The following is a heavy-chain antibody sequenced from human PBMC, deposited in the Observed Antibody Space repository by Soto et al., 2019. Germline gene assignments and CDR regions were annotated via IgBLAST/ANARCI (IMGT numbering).Heavy chain of an antibody. CDR1: GFTFSGSA. CDR2: IRSKANSYAT. J-gene: IGHJ3*02. V-gene: IGHV3-73*01. CDR3: TIPPGTSDAFDI. Sequence: PGGSLRLSCAASGFTFSGSAMHWVRQASGKGLEWVGRIRSKANSYATAYAASVKGRFTISRDDSKNTAYLQMNSLKSEDTAVYYCTIPPGTSDAFDIWGQGTMVTVSS.